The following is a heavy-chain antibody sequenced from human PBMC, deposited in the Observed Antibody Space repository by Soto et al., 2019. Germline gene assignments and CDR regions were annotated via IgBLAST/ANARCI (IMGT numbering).Heavy chain of an antibody. D-gene: IGHD6-13*01. CDR1: GFTFSNYG. V-gene: IGHV3-48*01. J-gene: IGHJ3*01. CDR3: ARAYSSSSGKNAFDF. CDR2: IGPSSSTI. Sequence: VQLVESGGGLVQPGGSLRLSCAASGFTFSNYGMNWVRQAPGKGLEWVSYIGPSSSTIYYADSVKGRFTISRENAMNSLYLQMNSLRAEDTDIYYCARAYSSSSGKNAFDFWGQGTMVTVSS.